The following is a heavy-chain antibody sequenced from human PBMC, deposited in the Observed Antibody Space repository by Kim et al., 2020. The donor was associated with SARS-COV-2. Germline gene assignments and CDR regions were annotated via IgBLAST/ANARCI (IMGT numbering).Heavy chain of an antibody. Sequence: SETLSLTCAVYGGSFSGYYWSWIRQPPGKGLEWIGEINHSGSTNYNPSLKSRVTISVYTSKNQFSLKLSSVTAADTAVYYCARLGGRYPYYYYGMDVWGQGTTVTVSS. J-gene: IGHJ6*02. CDR1: GGSFSGYY. CDR3: ARLGGRYPYYYYGMDV. D-gene: IGHD2-15*01. CDR2: INHSGST. V-gene: IGHV4-34*01.